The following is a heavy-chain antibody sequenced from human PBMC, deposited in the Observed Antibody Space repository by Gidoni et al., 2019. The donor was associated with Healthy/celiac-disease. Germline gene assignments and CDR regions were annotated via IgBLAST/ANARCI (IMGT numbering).Heavy chain of an antibody. D-gene: IGHD1-26*01. J-gene: IGHJ3*02. CDR3: ARETGSGSYYFSAFDI. Sequence: QVQLVESGGGVVQPGRSLRLSCAASGFTFSRYAMHWVRQAPGKGLEWVAVISYDGSNKYYADSVKGRFTISRDNSKNTLYLQMNSLRAEDTAVYYCARETGSGSYYFSAFDIWGQGTMVTVSS. V-gene: IGHV3-30-3*01. CDR2: ISYDGSNK. CDR1: GFTFSRYA.